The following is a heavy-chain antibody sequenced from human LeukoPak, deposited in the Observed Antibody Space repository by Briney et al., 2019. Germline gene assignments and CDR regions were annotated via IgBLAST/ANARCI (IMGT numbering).Heavy chain of an antibody. CDR1: GYTFTGYY. D-gene: IGHD6-13*01. J-gene: IGHJ6*03. V-gene: IGHV1-2*02. CDR2: INPNSGGT. CDR3: ASLAAAGDHYYYMDV. Sequence: ASVKVSCKASGYTFTGYYMHWVRQAPGQGLEWMGWINPNSGGTNYAQKFQGRVTITRDTSISTAYMELSRLRSDDTAVYYCASLAAAGDHYYYMDVWGKGTTVTVSS.